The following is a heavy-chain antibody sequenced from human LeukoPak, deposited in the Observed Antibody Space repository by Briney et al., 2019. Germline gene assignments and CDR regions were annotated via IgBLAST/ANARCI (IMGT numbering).Heavy chain of an antibody. Sequence: GGSLRLSCAASGFTFTNYWMSWVRQAPGKGLELVANIKQDRSEKYYVDSVKGRFTISRDNAKNSLYLQMNSLRAEDTAVYYCARLREIPVFGVVTKSASYFDYWGQGTLVTVSS. CDR2: IKQDRSEK. V-gene: IGHV3-7*01. D-gene: IGHD3-3*01. J-gene: IGHJ4*02. CDR3: ARLREIPVFGVVTKSASYFDY. CDR1: GFTFTNYW.